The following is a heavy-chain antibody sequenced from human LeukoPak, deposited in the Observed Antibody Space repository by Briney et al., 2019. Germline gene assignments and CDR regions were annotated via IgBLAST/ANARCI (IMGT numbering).Heavy chain of an antibody. Sequence: SETLSLTCSVSGGSTSTYYWSWIRQPPGKGLEWIGYIYYFGNTDYNPSLKSRVTISVDTSKNQFSLNLRSVTAADTAVYYCAKLGSPRAFWGQGILVRVSS. CDR1: GGSTSTYY. CDR3: AKLGSPRAF. J-gene: IGHJ4*02. D-gene: IGHD7-27*01. CDR2: IYYFGNT. V-gene: IGHV4-59*01.